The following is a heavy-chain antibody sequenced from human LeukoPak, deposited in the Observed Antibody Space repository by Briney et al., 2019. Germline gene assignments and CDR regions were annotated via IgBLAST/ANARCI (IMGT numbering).Heavy chain of an antibody. J-gene: IGHJ4*02. D-gene: IGHD2-2*01. V-gene: IGHV1-18*01. Sequence: ASVTVSCTSSGYTVTIYGISWVRQAPGQGLEWMGWISAYNGNTNYSQKLQGRVTMTTDTSTSTAYMELRSLRSDDTAVYYCARDAELGVVVVPAAPFDYWGQGTLVTVSS. CDR2: ISAYNGNT. CDR3: ARDAELGVVVVPAAPFDY. CDR1: GYTVTIYG.